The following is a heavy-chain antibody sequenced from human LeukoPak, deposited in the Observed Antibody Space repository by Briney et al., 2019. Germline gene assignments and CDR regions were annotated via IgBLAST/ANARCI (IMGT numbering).Heavy chain of an antibody. J-gene: IGHJ3*02. Sequence: WETLSLSCTVSGGSISSYYWSWIRQPPGKGLEWIGYIYYSGSTNFNASLKTRVTISVDTSKTQFSLKLSSVTAADTAVYYCASRAETVVTPDDAFDIWGQGTMVTVSS. CDR1: GGSISSYY. CDR3: ASRAETVVTPDDAFDI. CDR2: IYYSGST. V-gene: IGHV4-59*08. D-gene: IGHD4-23*01.